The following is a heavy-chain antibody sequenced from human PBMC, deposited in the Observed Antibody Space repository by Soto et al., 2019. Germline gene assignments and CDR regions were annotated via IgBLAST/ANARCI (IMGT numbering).Heavy chain of an antibody. CDR1: GYTFTSYG. CDR3: AREYGSGSYWKEYYFDY. CDR2: ISAYNGNT. V-gene: IGHV1-18*01. Sequence: QVQLVQSGAEVKKPGASVKVSCKASGYTFTSYGISWVRQAPGQGLEWMGWISAYNGNTNYAQKLQGRVTMSTDTSTSTAYMALRSLRSDDTAVYYCAREYGSGSYWKEYYFDYWGQGTLVTVSS. J-gene: IGHJ4*02. D-gene: IGHD3-10*01.